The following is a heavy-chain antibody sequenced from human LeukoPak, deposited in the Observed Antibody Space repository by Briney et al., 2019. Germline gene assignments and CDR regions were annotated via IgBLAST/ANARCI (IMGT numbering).Heavy chain of an antibody. J-gene: IGHJ4*02. CDR1: GLTFGIYS. CDR2: ISSSSSYI. D-gene: IGHD4-23*01. CDR3: ARDFTDYGGNSGY. Sequence: PGGSLTLSCAPSGLTFGIYSMNWVRQAPGKGLEWVSSISSSSSYIYYADSVKGRFTISRDYAKNSLYLQMNSLRAEDTAVYYCARDFTDYGGNSGYWGQGTLVTVSS. V-gene: IGHV3-21*01.